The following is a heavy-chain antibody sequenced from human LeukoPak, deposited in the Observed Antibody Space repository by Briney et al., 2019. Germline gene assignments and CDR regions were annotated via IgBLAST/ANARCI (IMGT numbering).Heavy chain of an antibody. CDR3: AKDGAWLRFDD. J-gene: IGHJ4*02. V-gene: IGHV3-23*01. CDR1: GFTFSSYG. D-gene: IGHD5-12*01. CDR2: ISGSGGST. Sequence: GGTLRLSCAASGFTFSSYGMSWVRQAPGKGLEWVSAISGSGGSTYYADSVKGRFTISRDNSKNTLYLQMNSLRAEDTAVYYCAKDGAWLRFDDWGQGILVTVSS.